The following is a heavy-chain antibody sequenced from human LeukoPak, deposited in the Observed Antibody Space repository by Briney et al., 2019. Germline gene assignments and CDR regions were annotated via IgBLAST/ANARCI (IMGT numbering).Heavy chain of an antibody. V-gene: IGHV5-51*01. CDR2: IYPADSET. D-gene: IGHD1-26*01. CDR3: ARKISGSYYGLDY. CDR1: GYTFSNYW. Sequence: GESLKISCKVSGYTFSNYWIGWVRQMPGKGLEWVGIIYPADSETRYSPSLQGQVTMAVDKSISTAYLQWSSLKASDTAMYYCARKISGSYYGLDYWGQGTLVTVSS. J-gene: IGHJ4*02.